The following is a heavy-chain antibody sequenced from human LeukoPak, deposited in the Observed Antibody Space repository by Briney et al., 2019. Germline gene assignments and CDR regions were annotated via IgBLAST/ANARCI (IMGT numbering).Heavy chain of an antibody. CDR1: GFTFSSYA. V-gene: IGHV3-30-3*01. CDR2: ISYDGSNK. D-gene: IGHD2-21*01. Sequence: GRSLRLSCAASGFTFSSYAMHWVCQAPGKGLEWVAVISYDGSNKYYADSVKGRFTISRDNSKNTLYLQMNSLRAEDTAVYYCARIALRNIDYWGQGTLVTVSS. J-gene: IGHJ4*02. CDR3: ARIALRNIDY.